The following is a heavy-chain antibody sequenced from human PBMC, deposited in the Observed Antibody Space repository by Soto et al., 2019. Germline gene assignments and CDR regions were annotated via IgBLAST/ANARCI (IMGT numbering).Heavy chain of an antibody. V-gene: IGHV1-8*01. CDR1: VYTFTSYD. CDR2: MNPKSANT. D-gene: IGHD6-13*01. Sequence: QVQLGQSGAEVKKPGASVKVSCKASVYTFTSYDINWVRQDTGQGLEWMGWMNPKSANTGYAQKLQGRVTMTRNTSIGTASMELSSLRSEHTALYYCARERYAAGSRCFDPWGQGTLFTVSS. CDR3: ARERYAAGSRCFDP. J-gene: IGHJ5*02.